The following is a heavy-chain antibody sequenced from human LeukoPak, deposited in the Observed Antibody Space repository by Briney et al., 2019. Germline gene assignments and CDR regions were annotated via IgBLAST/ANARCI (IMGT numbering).Heavy chain of an antibody. V-gene: IGHV3-23*01. J-gene: IGHJ4*02. D-gene: IGHD6-13*01. CDR3: ARHTGSTWSTGY. CDR2: ISGSGGRT. Sequence: GGSLRLSCAASGFTFSNYAMSWVRQAPGKGLEWVSAISGSGGRTYYADSVKGRFTISRDTSNNTLYLQMSSLRAGDTAVYYCARHTGSTWSTGYWGQGTLVTVSS. CDR1: GFTFSNYA.